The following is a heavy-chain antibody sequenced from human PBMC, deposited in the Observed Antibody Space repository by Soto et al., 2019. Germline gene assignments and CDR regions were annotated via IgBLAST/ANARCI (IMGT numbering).Heavy chain of an antibody. CDR1: GGSISYFY. D-gene: IGHD6-13*01. Sequence: QVQLQESGPGLVKPSETLSLTCTVSGGSISYFYWSWIRQPPGKGLEWIGYIYYDGSTNYNPSLKSRVTMSVDPSNNQFSLKLSSVTAADTAVYYCAGHRIAAAAVWYFDLWGRGTLVTVAS. J-gene: IGHJ2*01. CDR3: AGHRIAAAAVWYFDL. V-gene: IGHV4-59*08. CDR2: IYYDGST.